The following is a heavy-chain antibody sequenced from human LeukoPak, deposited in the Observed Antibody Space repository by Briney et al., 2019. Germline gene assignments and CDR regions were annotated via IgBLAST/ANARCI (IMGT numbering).Heavy chain of an antibody. CDR2: IYHSGRT. Sequence: SETLSLTCTVSGYSISSGYYWGWIRQPPGKGLEWIGSIYHSGRTYYNPSLKSRVTISVDTSKNQFSLKLSSVTAADTAVYYCARDRVGQQLVGRKNNYYYMDVWGKGTTVTISS. J-gene: IGHJ6*03. V-gene: IGHV4-38-2*02. CDR1: GYSISSGYY. D-gene: IGHD6-13*01. CDR3: ARDRVGQQLVGRKNNYYYMDV.